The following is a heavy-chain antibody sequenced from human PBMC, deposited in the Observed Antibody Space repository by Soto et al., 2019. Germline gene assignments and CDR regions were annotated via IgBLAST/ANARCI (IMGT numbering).Heavy chain of an antibody. D-gene: IGHD2-15*01. CDR2: ISVYKGNT. Sequence: QVQLVQSGAEVEKPGASVKVSCKASDYTFTNYDISWVRQAPGQGLEWMGWISVYKGNTNYAQKFQGRVTMTTDTSTSTAYLELRSLRSDDTAVYYCARDKFCSGGSCYSLRGLDVWGQWTTVTVSS. J-gene: IGHJ6*02. CDR1: DYTFTNYD. CDR3: ARDKFCSGGSCYSLRGLDV. V-gene: IGHV1-18*01.